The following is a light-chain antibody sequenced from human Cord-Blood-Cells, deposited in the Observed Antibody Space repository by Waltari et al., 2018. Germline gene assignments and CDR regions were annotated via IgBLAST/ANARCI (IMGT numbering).Light chain of an antibody. CDR2: EGS. CDR1: SSDVGSYNL. V-gene: IGLV2-23*03. J-gene: IGLJ3*02. Sequence: QSALTQPASVSGSPGQSITISCTGTSSDVGSYNLVSWYQQHPGKDPKIMIHEGSKRPAGVAKCCSGSKSGDPPSLKISGLQAEDEADYYCCSYAGSSTFRVFGGGTKLTVL. CDR3: CSYAGSSTFRV.